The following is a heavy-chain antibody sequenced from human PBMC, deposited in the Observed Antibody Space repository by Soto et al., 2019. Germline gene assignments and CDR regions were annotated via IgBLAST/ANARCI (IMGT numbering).Heavy chain of an antibody. D-gene: IGHD5-18*01. CDR1: GGTFSSYA. CDR2: IIPIFGTA. V-gene: IGHV1-69*06. J-gene: IGHJ4*02. Sequence: SVKVSCKASGGTFSSYAISWVRQAPGQGLEWMGGIIPIFGTANYAQKFQGRVTITADNSPSTAYTELSSLRSEDTAVYYCARDRGDSYNLRYWGQGTLVTVSS. CDR3: ARDRGDSYNLRY.